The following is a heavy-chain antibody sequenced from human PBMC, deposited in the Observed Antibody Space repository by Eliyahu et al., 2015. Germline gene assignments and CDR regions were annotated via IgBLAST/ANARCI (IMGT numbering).Heavy chain of an antibody. D-gene: IGHD2-2*01. J-gene: IGHJ5*02. V-gene: IGHV1-69*04. CDR3: AREDCSSTSCYPGFNWFDP. CDR1: GGTFSSYX. Sequence: QVQLVQSGAEVXKPGSSXKVSCKASGGTFSSYXXXXVRQXPGQGLEXMGRIIPILGIAXYAQKFQGRVTITADKSTSTAYMELSSLRSEDTAVYYCAREDCSSTSCYPGFNWFDPWGQGTLVTVSS. CDR2: IIPILGIA.